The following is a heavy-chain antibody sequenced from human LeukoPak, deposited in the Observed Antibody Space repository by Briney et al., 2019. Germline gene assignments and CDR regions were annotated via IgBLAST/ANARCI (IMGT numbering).Heavy chain of an antibody. Sequence: SQTLSLTCTVSGRSISSISYYWGWIRQTPAKGLEWIGSIYYSGSTYYTPSLKSRVTISVDTSKNQFSLKVSSVTDADTAVYYCARVSTTYYYGSGSYSHFDYWGQGTLVTVSS. D-gene: IGHD3-10*01. CDR2: IYYSGST. V-gene: IGHV4-39*07. CDR3: ARVSTTYYYGSGSYSHFDY. CDR1: GRSISSISYY. J-gene: IGHJ4*02.